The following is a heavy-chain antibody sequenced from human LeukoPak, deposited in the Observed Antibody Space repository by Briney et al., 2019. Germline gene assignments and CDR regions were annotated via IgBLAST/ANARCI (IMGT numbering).Heavy chain of an antibody. D-gene: IGHD5-12*01. V-gene: IGHV1-69*06. CDR3: ARGYIVATITIGYYYGMDV. CDR2: IIPVFGTA. J-gene: IGHJ6*04. Sequence: SVKVSCKASGGTFRSYAISWVRQAPGQGLEWMGRIIPVFGTAKYAQKFQGRVTITADKSTSTAYMELSSLRSEDTAVYYCARGYIVATITIGYYYGMDVWGKGTTVTVSS. CDR1: GGTFRSYA.